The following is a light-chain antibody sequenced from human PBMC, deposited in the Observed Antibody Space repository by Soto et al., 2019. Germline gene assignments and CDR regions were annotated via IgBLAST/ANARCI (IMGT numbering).Light chain of an antibody. CDR2: GAS. V-gene: IGKV3-15*01. CDR3: QQYNNWTWT. J-gene: IGKJ1*01. CDR1: QSISET. Sequence: IVMTQSPATMSVSPGGRSTVSCGASQSISETLAWYQQKPCQAPRILIYGASKRATGFPARFSVSGSGTDFTLTISSLKHEDFAVYYCQQYNNWTWTFGQGTKVDIK.